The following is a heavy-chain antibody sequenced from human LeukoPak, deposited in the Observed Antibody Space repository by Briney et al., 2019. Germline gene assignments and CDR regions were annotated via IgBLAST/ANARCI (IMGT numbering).Heavy chain of an antibody. D-gene: IGHD1-26*01. CDR2: IQQDGSQK. CDR3: ARAGPRGSYGIDY. Sequence: GGSLRLSCAPSGFTFSSYWMTWVRQAPGKGLEWVAHIQQDGSQKYYVDSVKGRFTISRDNAKKSLYLQMNSLRAEDTAVYYCARAGPRGSYGIDYWGQGTLVTVSS. V-gene: IGHV3-7*01. J-gene: IGHJ4*02. CDR1: GFTFSSYW.